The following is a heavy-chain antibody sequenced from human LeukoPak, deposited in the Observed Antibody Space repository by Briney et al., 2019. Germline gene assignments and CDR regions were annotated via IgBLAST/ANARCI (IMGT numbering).Heavy chain of an antibody. J-gene: IGHJ2*01. CDR2: TSGSGGST. D-gene: IGHD1-26*01. Sequence: PGGSLRLSCAASGFTFSSYAMSWVRQAPGKRLEWVSATSGSGGSTYYADSVKGRFTISRDNSKHTVSLQMNSLRAEDTAVYYCAKDRVYLWELLWHFDFWGRGTLVTVCS. CDR3: AKDRVYLWELLWHFDF. V-gene: IGHV3-23*01. CDR1: GFTFSSYA.